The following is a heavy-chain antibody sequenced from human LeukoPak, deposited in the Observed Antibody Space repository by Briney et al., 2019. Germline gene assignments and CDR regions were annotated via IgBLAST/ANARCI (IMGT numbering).Heavy chain of an antibody. Sequence: SETLSLTCIVSGGSISDAAYCWSWIRQHPGRGLESIWYISYSGSTYYNPSLKSRVTISVDTSKNQLSLKLRSVTAADTAVYYGGAIVVVTAASDYWGQGILVTVSS. D-gene: IGHD2-2*01. CDR3: GAIVVVTAASDY. CDR1: GGSISDAAYC. V-gene: IGHV4-31*03. J-gene: IGHJ4*02. CDR2: ISYSGST.